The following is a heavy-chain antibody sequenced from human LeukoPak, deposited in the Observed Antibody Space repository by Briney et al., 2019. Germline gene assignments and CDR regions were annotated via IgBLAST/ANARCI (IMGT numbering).Heavy chain of an antibody. CDR2: IYYSGST. CDR1: GGSISSYY. V-gene: IGHV4-59*08. J-gene: IGHJ5*02. CDR3: ARGGGQQLVRGGLYNWFDP. D-gene: IGHD6-13*01. Sequence: SSETLSLTCTVSGGSISSYYWSWIRQPPGKGLEWIGYIYYSGSTNYNPSLKSRVTISVDTSKNQFSLKLSSVTAADTAVYYCARGGGQQLVRGGLYNWFDPWGQGTLVTVSS.